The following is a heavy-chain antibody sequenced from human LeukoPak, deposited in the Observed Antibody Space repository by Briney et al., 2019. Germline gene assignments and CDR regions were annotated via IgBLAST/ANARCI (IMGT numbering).Heavy chain of an antibody. D-gene: IGHD3-10*01. CDR3: ASRTYGSGSYYLDY. Sequence: GGSLRLSCAASGFTFDDYGMSWVRQAPGKGLEWVSGINWNAGSTGYADSVKGRFTISRDNAKNSLYLQMNSLRAEDTALYYCASRTYGSGSYYLDYWGQGTLVTVSS. J-gene: IGHJ4*02. CDR2: INWNAGST. V-gene: IGHV3-20*04. CDR1: GFTFDDYG.